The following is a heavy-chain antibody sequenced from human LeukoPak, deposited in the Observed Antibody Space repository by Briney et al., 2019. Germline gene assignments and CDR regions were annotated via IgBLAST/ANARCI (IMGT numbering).Heavy chain of an antibody. V-gene: IGHV4-34*01. CDR3: ARGKGYYDSSAFGL. J-gene: IGHJ4*02. CDR1: GGSFSGYY. Sequence: SETLSLTCAVHGGSFSGYYWSWVRQPPGKGLEWIGEINHSGSTNYNPSPKSRVTISVDTSRNQFSLRLSSVTAADTAVYYCARGKGYYDSSAFGLWGQGTLVTVSS. D-gene: IGHD3-22*01. CDR2: INHSGST.